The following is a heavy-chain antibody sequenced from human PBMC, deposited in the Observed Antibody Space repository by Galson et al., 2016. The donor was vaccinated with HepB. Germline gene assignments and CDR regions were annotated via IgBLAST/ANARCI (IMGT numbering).Heavy chain of an antibody. J-gene: IGHJ3*02. CDR2: IGSRGDDT. V-gene: IGHV3-23*01. CDR1: GFTFSSHP. Sequence: SLRLSCAGSGFTFSSHPMNWVRQAPGKGLEWVSSIGSRGDDTYYADSVKGRFTTSRDNSKNTLSLQMNSLRAEDTAVYYCAKERGDCSGGTCRYHDAFDIWGQGTMVTVSS. D-gene: IGHD2-15*01. CDR3: AKERGDCSGGTCRYHDAFDI.